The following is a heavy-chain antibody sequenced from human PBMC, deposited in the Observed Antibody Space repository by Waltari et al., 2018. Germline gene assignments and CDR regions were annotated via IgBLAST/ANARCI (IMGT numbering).Heavy chain of an antibody. CDR3: AHSGESWYSSSWYGSWYFDL. D-gene: IGHD6-13*01. CDR1: GFSLSTSGVG. CDR2: IYWNDDK. Sequence: QITLKESGPTLVKPTQTLTLTCTFSGFSLSTSGVGVGWIRQPPGKALEWLALIYWNDDKRYSPSLKSRLTITKDTSKNQVVLTMTTMDPVDTATYCGAHSGESWYSSSWYGSWYFDLWGRGTLVTVSS. J-gene: IGHJ2*01. V-gene: IGHV2-5*01.